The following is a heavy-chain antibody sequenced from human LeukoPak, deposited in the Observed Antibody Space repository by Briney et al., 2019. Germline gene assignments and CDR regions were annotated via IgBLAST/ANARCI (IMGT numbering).Heavy chain of an antibody. CDR3: AKGVARFGYGALLDY. J-gene: IGHJ4*02. V-gene: IGHV3-9*01. CDR1: GFTFDDYA. CDR2: INWNSDSI. Sequence: PGGSLRLSCAVSGFTFDDYAMHWVRQVPGKGLEWVSGINWNSDSIGYADSVKGRFTTSRDNAKNSLYLQMNSLRTEDTAVYYCAKGVARFGYGALLDYWGQGTLVTVSS. D-gene: IGHD4/OR15-4a*01.